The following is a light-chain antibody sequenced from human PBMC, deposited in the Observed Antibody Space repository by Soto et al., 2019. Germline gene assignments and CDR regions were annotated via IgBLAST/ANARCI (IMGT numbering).Light chain of an antibody. CDR2: DVS. J-gene: IGLJ1*01. CDR3: SSYTSSSTYV. Sequence: QPVLTQPASVSGSDGQSITISCTGTSSDVGTYDHVSWYQQRPGKAPKLMIYDVSNRPSGVSNRFSGSKSGNTASLTISGLQGDDEADYYCSSYTSSSTYVFGTGTKVTVL. CDR1: SSDVGTYDH. V-gene: IGLV2-14*01.